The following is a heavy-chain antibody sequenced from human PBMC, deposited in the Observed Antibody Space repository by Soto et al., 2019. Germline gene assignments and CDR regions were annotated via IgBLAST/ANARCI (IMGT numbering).Heavy chain of an antibody. Sequence: LRLSCTACGFTFSSYGMHWVRQAPGKGLEWVAVISYDGSNKYYADSVKGRFTISRDNSKNTLYLQMNSLSAEDTAVYYCAKDFTFGGVIAYYFDYWGQGTLVTVSS. D-gene: IGHD3-16*02. CDR2: ISYDGSNK. V-gene: IGHV3-30*18. J-gene: IGHJ4*02. CDR1: GFTFSSYG. CDR3: AKDFTFGGVIAYYFDY.